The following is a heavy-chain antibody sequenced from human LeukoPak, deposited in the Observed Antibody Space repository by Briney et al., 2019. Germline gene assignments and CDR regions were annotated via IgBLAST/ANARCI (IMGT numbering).Heavy chain of an antibody. CDR1: GGTFSSYA. V-gene: IGHV1-69*13. D-gene: IGHD1-26*01. Sequence: ASVKVSCRASGGTFSSYAISWVRQAPGQGREWMGGIIPIFGTANYAQKFQGRVTITADESTSTAYMELSSLRSEDTAVYYCARDIVGATTSLYNWFDPWGQGTLVTVSS. CDR2: IIPIFGTA. CDR3: ARDIVGATTSLYNWFDP. J-gene: IGHJ5*02.